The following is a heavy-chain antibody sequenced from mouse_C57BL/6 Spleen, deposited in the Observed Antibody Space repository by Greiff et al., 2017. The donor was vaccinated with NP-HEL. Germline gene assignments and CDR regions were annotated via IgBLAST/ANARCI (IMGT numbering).Heavy chain of an antibody. D-gene: IGHD1-1*01. CDR2: IYPGGGYT. CDR1: GYTFTNYW. CDR3: AEGAYDYGSSLWYFDV. V-gene: IGHV1-63*01. Sequence: QVQLQQPGAELVRPGTSVKMSCKASGYTFTNYWIGWVKQRPGHGLEWIGDIYPGGGYTNYNEKFKGKSTLTADKSAITSYIQFSSLTSEDSAIYYCAEGAYDYGSSLWYFDVWGKGTTVTVSS. J-gene: IGHJ1*03.